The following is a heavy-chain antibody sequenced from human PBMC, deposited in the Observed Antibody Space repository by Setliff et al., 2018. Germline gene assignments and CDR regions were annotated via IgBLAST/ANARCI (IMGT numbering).Heavy chain of an antibody. D-gene: IGHD3-10*01. V-gene: IGHV1-2*02. CDR3: ARDFFYGSGSQAAGGMDV. J-gene: IGHJ6*02. CDR2: INHNSGDT. CDR1: GYTFTAYY. Sequence: ASVKVSCKASGYTFTAYYMHWVRQAPGQGLEWMGWINHNSGDTNYAQNFQGRVTMTRDTSISTAYMELSRLRSDDTAVYHCARDFFYGSGSQAAGGMDVWGQGTTVTVSS.